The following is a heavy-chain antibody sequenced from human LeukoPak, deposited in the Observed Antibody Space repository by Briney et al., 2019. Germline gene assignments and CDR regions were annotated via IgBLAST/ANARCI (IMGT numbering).Heavy chain of an antibody. Sequence: SETLSLTCTVSGGSISSSSYYWGWIRQPPGKGLEWIGSIYYSGSTYYNPSLKRRVTISVDTSKNQFSLKLSSVTAADTAVYYCARLLPQQLVGFDYWGQGTLVTDSS. J-gene: IGHJ4*02. V-gene: IGHV4-39*01. CDR2: IYYSGST. CDR1: GGSISSSSYY. D-gene: IGHD6-13*01. CDR3: ARLLPQQLVGFDY.